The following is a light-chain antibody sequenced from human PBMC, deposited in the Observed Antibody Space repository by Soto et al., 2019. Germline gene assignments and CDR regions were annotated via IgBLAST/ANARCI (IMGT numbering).Light chain of an antibody. Sequence: QSVLTQPPSASGTPGQRVINPCSGSRSNIGSKTVNLYQQLPGAAPKLLIQSNNQRPSGVPDRFSGSQSGTSASLAISGLQSEDEADYYCAVWDDSLNGYVFGTGTKLTVL. V-gene: IGLV1-44*01. CDR1: RSNIGSKT. CDR2: SNN. J-gene: IGLJ1*01. CDR3: AVWDDSLNGYV.